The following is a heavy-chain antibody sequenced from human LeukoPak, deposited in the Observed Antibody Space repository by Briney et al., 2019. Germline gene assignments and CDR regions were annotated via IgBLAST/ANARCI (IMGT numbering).Heavy chain of an antibody. D-gene: IGHD3-22*01. Sequence: SETLSLTCNVSGVSISTYYWSWIRQSPGKGLEWIGNVYYSGSATYNPSLKSRLTMSVDTSKNQFSLRLSSVTAADTAVYYCARFYYYDSSGYYFDVSRSNWFDPWGQGTLVTVSS. CDR2: VYYSGSA. CDR3: ARFYYYDSSGYYFDVSRSNWFDP. J-gene: IGHJ5*02. CDR1: GVSISTYY. V-gene: IGHV4-59*01.